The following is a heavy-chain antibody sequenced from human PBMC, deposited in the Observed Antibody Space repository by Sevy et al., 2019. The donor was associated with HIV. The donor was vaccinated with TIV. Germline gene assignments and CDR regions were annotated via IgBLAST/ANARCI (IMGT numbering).Heavy chain of an antibody. Sequence: GGSLRFSCEVSGFTFSNYWMHWVRQAPGKGLMWVSHIKSDGSSTGYADSVKGRFTISRDNAKNTLYLQMNSLRAEDTAVYYCVRDKGDFDYWGQGTPVTVSS. V-gene: IGHV3-74*01. CDR2: IKSDGSST. J-gene: IGHJ4*02. CDR3: VRDKGDFDY. CDR1: GFTFSNYW.